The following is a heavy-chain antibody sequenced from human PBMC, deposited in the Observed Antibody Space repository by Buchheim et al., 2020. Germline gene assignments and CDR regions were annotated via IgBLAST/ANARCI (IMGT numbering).Heavy chain of an antibody. CDR2: ISGSGINT. V-gene: IGHV3-23*01. CDR1: GFTFSSSA. CDR3: AKVGVVAGGTFDY. J-gene: IGHJ4*02. D-gene: IGHD6-19*01. Sequence: EVQLLESGGGLVQPGGSLRLSCAASGFTFSSSAMSWVRQAPGKGLEWVSSISGSGINTHYAESVKGRFTISRANSKHTLYLQMNSLRAEDTAVYYCAKVGVVAGGTFDYWGQGTL.